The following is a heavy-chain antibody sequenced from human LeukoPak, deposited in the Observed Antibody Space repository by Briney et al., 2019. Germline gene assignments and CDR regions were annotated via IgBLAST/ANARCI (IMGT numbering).Heavy chain of an antibody. CDR2: ISGSGGST. J-gene: IGHJ4*02. CDR3: AKAYSSSWYSTYFDY. CDR1: GFTFSSYA. D-gene: IGHD6-13*01. Sequence: PGGSLRLSCAASGFTFSSYAMSWVRQAPGKGLEWVSAISGSGGSTYYADSVKGRFTISRDNSKNTLYLQMNSLRAEDTAVYYCAKAYSSSWYSTYFDYWGQGTLVTVSS. V-gene: IGHV3-23*01.